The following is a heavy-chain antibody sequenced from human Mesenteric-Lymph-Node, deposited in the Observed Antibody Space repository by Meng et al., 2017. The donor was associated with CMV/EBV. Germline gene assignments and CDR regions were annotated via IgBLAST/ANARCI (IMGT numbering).Heavy chain of an antibody. J-gene: IGHJ3*01. D-gene: IGHD3-9*01. V-gene: IGHV3-7*01. CDR3: ASRDDWAFDR. Sequence: GGSLRLSCAASGFTISSYGMHWVRQAPGKGLEWVANTDYDGSDKYYVDPVKGRFTISRDNARNSLYLQMTSLRVEDTAVYYCASRDDWAFDRWGRGTMVTVSS. CDR1: GFTISSYG. CDR2: TDYDGSDK.